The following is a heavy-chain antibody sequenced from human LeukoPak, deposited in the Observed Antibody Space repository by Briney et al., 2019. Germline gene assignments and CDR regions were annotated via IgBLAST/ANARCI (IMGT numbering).Heavy chain of an antibody. CDR3: AKNSLRGSYRPNPFFFDY. V-gene: IGHV3-30*18. J-gene: IGHJ4*02. D-gene: IGHD3-16*02. CDR2: ISYDGSNK. Sequence: GGSLRLSCAASGFTFSSYGMHWVRQAPGKGLEWVAVISYDGSNKYYADSVKGRFTISRDNSKNTLYLQMNSLRAEDTAVYYCAKNSLRGSYRPNPFFFDYWGQGTLVTVSS. CDR1: GFTFSSYG.